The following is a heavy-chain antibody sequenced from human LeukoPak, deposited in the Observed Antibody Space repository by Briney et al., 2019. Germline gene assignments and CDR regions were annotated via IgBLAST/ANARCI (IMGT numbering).Heavy chain of an antibody. J-gene: IGHJ4*02. D-gene: IGHD4-17*01. CDR1: GYTFTRYG. V-gene: IGHV1-18*01. Sequence: ASVKVSCKASGYTFTRYGISWVRQAPGQGLEWMGWLNTYNGNTNYIQNLQGRFTMTTDTSTRTAYMELRSLRSDDTAVYYCAREAGGDYDFDYWGQGTLVTVSS. CDR2: LNTYNGNT. CDR3: AREAGGDYDFDY.